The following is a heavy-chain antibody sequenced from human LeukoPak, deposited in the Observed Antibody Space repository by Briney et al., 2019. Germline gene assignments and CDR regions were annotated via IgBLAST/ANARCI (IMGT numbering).Heavy chain of an antibody. J-gene: IGHJ4*02. CDR3: AISTYDY. D-gene: IGHD2-2*01. Sequence: GGSLRLSCAASGFTFSSYGMHWVRQAPGKGLEWVAFIRYDGSNKYYADSVKGRFTICRDTPKNTLYLEMNNLRDEDTAVYYCAISTYDYWGQGTLVTVSS. CDR2: IRYDGSNK. V-gene: IGHV3-30*02. CDR1: GFTFSSYG.